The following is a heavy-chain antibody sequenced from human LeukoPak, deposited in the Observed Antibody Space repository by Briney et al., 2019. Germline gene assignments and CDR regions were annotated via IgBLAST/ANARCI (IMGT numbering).Heavy chain of an antibody. V-gene: IGHV3-48*03. Sequence: SCKASGDTFSSYEMIWVRQAPGKGLEWVSYISSSGSTIYYADSVKGRFTISRDNAKNSLYLQMNSLRAEDTAVYYCASLRRDYWGQGTLVTVSS. J-gene: IGHJ4*02. CDR3: ASLRRDY. CDR1: GDTFSSYE. CDR2: ISSSGSTI. D-gene: IGHD3-16*01.